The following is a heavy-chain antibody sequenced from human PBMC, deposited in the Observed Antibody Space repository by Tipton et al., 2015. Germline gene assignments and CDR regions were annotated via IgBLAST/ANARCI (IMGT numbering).Heavy chain of an antibody. V-gene: IGHV4-61*08. J-gene: IGHJ4*02. Sequence: TLSLTCNVSGGSINSGVYYWTWIRQRPGKGLEWIGRIYDSGITNHNPSLKSRVTISIDTSKNQFSLNLSSVTAADTAVYYCAREGRRSLQWLSPLDYWGQGTLVTVSS. D-gene: IGHD3-3*01. CDR3: AREGRRSLQWLSPLDY. CDR1: GGSINSGVYY. CDR2: IYDSGIT.